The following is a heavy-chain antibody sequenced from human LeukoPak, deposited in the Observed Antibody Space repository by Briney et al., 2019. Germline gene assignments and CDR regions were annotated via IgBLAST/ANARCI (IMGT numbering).Heavy chain of an antibody. D-gene: IGHD6-13*01. J-gene: IGHJ4*02. CDR3: AKGLPGIAAAHDY. CDR1: GGSFSGYY. CDR2: INHSGST. V-gene: IGHV4-34*01. Sequence: SETLSLTCAVYGGSFSGYYWSWIRQPPGKGLEWIGEINHSGSTNYNPSLKSRVTISVDTSKNQFSLKLSSVTAADTAVYYCAKGLPGIAAAHDYWGQGTLVTVSS.